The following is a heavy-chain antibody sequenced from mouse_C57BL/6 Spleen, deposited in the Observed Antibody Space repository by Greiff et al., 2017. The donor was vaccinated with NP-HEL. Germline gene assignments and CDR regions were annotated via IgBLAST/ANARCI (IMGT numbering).Heavy chain of an antibody. CDR2: ISSGSSTI. CDR1: GFTFSDYG. Sequence: EVKLVESGGGLVKPGGSLKLSYAASGFTFSDYGMHWVRQAPEKGLEWVAYISSGSSTIYYADTVKGRFTISRDNAKNTLFLQMTSLRSEDTAMYYCATYGSSYHYYAMDYWGQGTSVTVSS. CDR3: ATYGSSYHYYAMDY. D-gene: IGHD1-1*01. V-gene: IGHV5-17*01. J-gene: IGHJ4*01.